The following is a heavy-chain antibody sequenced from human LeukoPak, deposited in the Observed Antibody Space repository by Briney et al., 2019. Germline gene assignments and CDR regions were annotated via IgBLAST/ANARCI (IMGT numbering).Heavy chain of an antibody. Sequence: GGSLRLSCAASGFTFSSYAMSWVRQAPGKGLEWVSAISGSGGSTYYADSVKGRFTISRDNSKNTLYLQMNSLRAEDTAVYYCAKDSELNYYDSSGDTWDYWGQGTLVTVSS. D-gene: IGHD3-22*01. CDR1: GFTFSSYA. CDR3: AKDSELNYYDSSGDTWDY. CDR2: ISGSGGST. V-gene: IGHV3-23*01. J-gene: IGHJ4*02.